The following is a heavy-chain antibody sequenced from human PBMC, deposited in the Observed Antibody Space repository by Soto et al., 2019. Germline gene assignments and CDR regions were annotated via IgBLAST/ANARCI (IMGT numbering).Heavy chain of an antibody. D-gene: IGHD6-19*01. CDR3: ARPIEVAGNFAFEI. Sequence: KPSETLSLTCAVYGGSFSGYYWSWIRQPPGKGLEWIGEINHSGSTNYNPSLKSRVTISVDTSKNQFSLKLSSVTAADTAVYYCARPIEVAGNFAFEIWGQGTMVTVSS. J-gene: IGHJ3*02. CDR2: INHSGST. V-gene: IGHV4-34*01. CDR1: GGSFSGYY.